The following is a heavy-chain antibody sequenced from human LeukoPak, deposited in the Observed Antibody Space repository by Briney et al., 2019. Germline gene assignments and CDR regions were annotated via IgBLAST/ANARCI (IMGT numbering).Heavy chain of an antibody. V-gene: IGHV4-34*01. CDR3: ARGNMWDYRRYYYYMDV. CDR2: INHSGST. Sequence: PSETLSLTCAVNGGSFSRYHWSWIRQPPGKGLEWIGEINHSGSTNYNPSLKSRVTISVDTSKNQFSLKLNSVTAADTAIYYCARGNMWDYRRYYYYMDVWGKGTTVTVSS. J-gene: IGHJ6*03. CDR1: GGSFSRYH. D-gene: IGHD4-11*01.